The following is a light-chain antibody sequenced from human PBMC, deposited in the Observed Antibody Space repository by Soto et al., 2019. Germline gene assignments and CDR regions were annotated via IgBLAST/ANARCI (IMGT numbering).Light chain of an antibody. CDR2: GAS. CDR3: QQYGSSPRALT. V-gene: IGKV3-20*01. CDR1: QSVSSSY. Sequence: EIVLTQSPGTLSLSPGERATLSCRASQSVSSSYLAWYQQKPGQAPRLLIYGASSRASGIPDRFSGSGSGTDFTLTISRLELEDFAVYYCQQYGSSPRALTFGGGTKVEIK. J-gene: IGKJ4*01.